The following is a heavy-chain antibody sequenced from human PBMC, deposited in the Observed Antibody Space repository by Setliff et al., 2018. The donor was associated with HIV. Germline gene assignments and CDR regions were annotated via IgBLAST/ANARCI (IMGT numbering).Heavy chain of an antibody. CDR3: ARSIVPVASGYYYFEY. CDR2: INQSGST. J-gene: IGHJ4*02. Sequence: SETLSLTCAVYGGSLSGYYWSWIRQPPGKGLEWIGEINQSGSTNYNPSLKSRVTISVDTSKNQFSLRLSSVAAGDTAVYYCARSIVPVASGYYYFEYWGQGTLVTVSS. CDR1: GGSLSGYY. V-gene: IGHV4-34*01. D-gene: IGHD3-3*01.